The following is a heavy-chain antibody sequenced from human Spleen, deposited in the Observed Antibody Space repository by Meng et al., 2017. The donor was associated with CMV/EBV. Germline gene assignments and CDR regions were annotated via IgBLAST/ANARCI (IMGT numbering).Heavy chain of an antibody. V-gene: IGHV4-39*07. CDR3: ARGRSSWST. Sequence: SETLSLTCSVSGGSISTSRYYWGWIRQPPGKGLDWIGEINHSGSSNYNPSLKSRVTISIDTSKNKFSLRLSSVTAADTAVYYCARGRSSWSTWGQGTMVTVSS. CDR1: GGSISTSRYY. CDR2: INHSGSS. D-gene: IGHD6-13*01. J-gene: IGHJ3*01.